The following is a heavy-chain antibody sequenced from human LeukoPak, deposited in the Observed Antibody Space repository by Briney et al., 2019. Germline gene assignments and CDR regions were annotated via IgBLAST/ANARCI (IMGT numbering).Heavy chain of an antibody. CDR1: GYTFPGYY. CDR2: INPNSGGT. J-gene: IGHJ4*02. V-gene: IGHV1-2*02. CDR3: ARGATAMVPYYFDY. D-gene: IGHD5-18*01. Sequence: GASVKVSCKASGYTFPGYYMHWVRQAPGQGLEWMGWINPNSGGTNYAQKFQARVTITRHTSISTAYMELSRLTSDGTAVYYCARGATAMVPYYFDYWGQGTLVTVSS.